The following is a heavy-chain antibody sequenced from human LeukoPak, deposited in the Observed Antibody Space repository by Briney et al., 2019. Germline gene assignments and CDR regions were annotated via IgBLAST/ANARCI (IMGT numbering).Heavy chain of an antibody. CDR2: IYSGGRT. CDR1: GFTVSSNY. J-gene: IGHJ3*02. Sequence: GGSLRLSCAASGFTVSSNYMSWVRQAPGKGLEWVSVIYSGGRTYYADSVKGRFTISRDNSKNTLYLQMNSLRAEDTAVYYCARSTGSYSESDAFDIWGQGTMVTVSS. V-gene: IGHV3-53*01. CDR3: ARSTGSYSESDAFDI. D-gene: IGHD1-26*01.